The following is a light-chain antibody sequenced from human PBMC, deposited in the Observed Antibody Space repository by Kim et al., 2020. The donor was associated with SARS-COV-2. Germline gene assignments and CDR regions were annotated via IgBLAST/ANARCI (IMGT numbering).Light chain of an antibody. CDR3: QQYCSTPVT. J-gene: IGKJ2*01. CDR2: WAS. Sequence: DIVMTQSPDSLAVSLGERATINCKSSQSVLYSSKNKNYLAWYQQKPGQPPKLLIYWASTRESGVPDRFSGSGSGTDFTLTISSLQAEDVAVYYCQQYCSTPVTFGQGTKLEI. CDR1: QSVLYSSKNKNY. V-gene: IGKV4-1*01.